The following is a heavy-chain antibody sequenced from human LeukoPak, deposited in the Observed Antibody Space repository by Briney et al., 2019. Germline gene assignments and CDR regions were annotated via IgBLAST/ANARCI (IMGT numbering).Heavy chain of an antibody. V-gene: IGHV3-66*01. CDR1: GFTVSSNY. CDR3: ARGVWNSGYVCDY. J-gene: IGHJ4*02. D-gene: IGHD5-12*01. CDR2: IYSGGST. Sequence: PGGSLRLSCAASGFTVSSNYMSWVRQAPGKGLEWVSVIYSGGSTYYADSVKGRFTISRDNSKNTLYLQMNSLRAEDTAVYYCARGVWNSGYVCDYWGQGTLVTVSS.